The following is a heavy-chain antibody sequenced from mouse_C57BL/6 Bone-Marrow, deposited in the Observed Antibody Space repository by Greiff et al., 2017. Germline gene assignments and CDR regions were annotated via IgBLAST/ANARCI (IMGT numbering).Heavy chain of an antibody. CDR3: ARKALSNYVGFAY. Sequence: VQLQQSGPELVKPGASVKISCKASGYTFTDYYMNWVKQSHGKSLEWIGDINPNNGGTSYNQKFKGKATLTVDKSSSTAYMELRSLTSEDSAVYYCARKALSNYVGFAYWGQGTLVTVSA. CDR2: INPNNGGT. J-gene: IGHJ3*01. CDR1: GYTFTDYY. V-gene: IGHV1-26*01. D-gene: IGHD2-5*01.